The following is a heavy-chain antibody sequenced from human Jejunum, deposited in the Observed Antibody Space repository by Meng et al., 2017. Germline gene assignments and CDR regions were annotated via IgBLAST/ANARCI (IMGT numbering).Heavy chain of an antibody. CDR2: IYHSGRS. J-gene: IGHJ4*02. CDR3: ARGGYYSFDY. Sequence: QVHLQESGPGLVKPSGTLSLTCEVSGDSISSTSWWDWLRQPPGKGLEWIGEIYHSGRSNFIPSLKSRVSISLDESKNQFSLTLNSVTAADTAAYYCARGGYYSFDYWGQGTLVTVSS. D-gene: IGHD5-18*01. CDR1: GDSISSTSW. V-gene: IGHV4-4*02.